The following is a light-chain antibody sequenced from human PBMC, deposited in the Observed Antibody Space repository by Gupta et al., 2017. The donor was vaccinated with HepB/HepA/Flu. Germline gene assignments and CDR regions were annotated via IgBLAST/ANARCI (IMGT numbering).Light chain of an antibody. V-gene: IGKV3-15*01. CDR2: DAS. J-gene: IGKJ5*01. CDR1: QSISAN. CDR3: QQYNSWPIT. Sequence: ELVMTQSPATLSVSPGERATLSCRASQSISANLGWFQQKPGQAPRPLIYDASIRASGVPARFSGSESGTEFTLTISSLQSEDFAIYYCQQYNSWPITFGQGTRLEIK.